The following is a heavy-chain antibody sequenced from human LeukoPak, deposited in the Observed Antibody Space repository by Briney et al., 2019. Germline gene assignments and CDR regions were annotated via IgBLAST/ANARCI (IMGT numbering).Heavy chain of an antibody. D-gene: IGHD7-27*01. J-gene: IGHJ4*02. CDR2: INWNGGST. V-gene: IGHV3-20*04. CDR1: GFKFDDYG. CDR3: ARIKLTGDIKYYFDY. Sequence: GGSLRLSCAASGFKFDDYGMSWVRQVPGEGLEWVSGINWNGGSTGYAESVKGRFTISRDNAKNSLYLQMNSLRAEDTAVYYCARIKLTGDIKYYFDYWGQGTLVTVSS.